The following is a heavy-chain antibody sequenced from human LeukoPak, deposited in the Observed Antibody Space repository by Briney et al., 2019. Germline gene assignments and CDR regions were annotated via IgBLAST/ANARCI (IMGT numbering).Heavy chain of an antibody. V-gene: IGHV4-4*02. CDR1: GGSISDTNW. J-gene: IGHJ4*02. CDR3: AREGGPYRPLDY. CDR2: VNLQGST. Sequence: PSGTLSLTCGVSGGSISDTNWWTWFRQPPGKGLEWIGEVNLQGSTNYNPSLKSRVAISVGKSENHISLKLTSVTAADTAVYYCAREGGPYRPLDYSGQGTLVTVAS.